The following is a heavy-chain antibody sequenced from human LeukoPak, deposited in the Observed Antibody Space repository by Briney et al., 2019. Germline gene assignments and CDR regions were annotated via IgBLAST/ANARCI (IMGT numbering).Heavy chain of an antibody. Sequence: GASVKVSCKASGGTFSSYAISWVRQAPGQGLEWMGGIIPIFGTANYAQKFQGRVTITTDESTSTAYMELSSLRSEDTAVYYCAVGISTVTTFRFPACYMDVWGKGTTVTVSS. CDR3: AVGISTVTTFRFPACYMDV. CDR2: IIPIFGTA. CDR1: GGTFSSYA. D-gene: IGHD4-17*01. J-gene: IGHJ6*03. V-gene: IGHV1-69*05.